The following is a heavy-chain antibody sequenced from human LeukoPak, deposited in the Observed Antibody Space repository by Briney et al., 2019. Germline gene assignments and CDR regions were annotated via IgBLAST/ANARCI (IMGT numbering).Heavy chain of an antibody. CDR1: GGSFSGYY. V-gene: IGHV4-34*01. CDR2: INHSGST. D-gene: IGHD5-12*01. J-gene: IGHJ4*02. CDR3: ARPGYSCYDFDY. Sequence: SETLSLTCAVYGGSFSGYYWSWIRQPPGKGLEWVGEINHSGSTNYNPSLKRRVTISVDTSKNQFSLKLSSVTAADTAVYYCARPGYSCYDFDYWGQGTLVTVSS.